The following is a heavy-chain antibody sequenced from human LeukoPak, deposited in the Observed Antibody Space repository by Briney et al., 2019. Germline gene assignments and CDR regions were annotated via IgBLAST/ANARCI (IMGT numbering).Heavy chain of an antibody. Sequence: PGRSLRLSCAASGFTFSSYGMHWVRQAPGKGLEWVAVIWHDGSNKYYADSVKGRFTISRDNSKNTLYLQMNSLRAEDTAVYYCAKDTDAYGGDMDVWGKGTTVTVSS. V-gene: IGHV3-33*06. J-gene: IGHJ6*03. CDR3: AKDTDAYGGDMDV. CDR1: GFTFSSYG. CDR2: IWHDGSNK. D-gene: IGHD3-10*01.